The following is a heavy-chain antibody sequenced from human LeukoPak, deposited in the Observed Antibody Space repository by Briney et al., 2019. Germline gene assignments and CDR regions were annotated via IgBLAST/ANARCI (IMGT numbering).Heavy chain of an antibody. CDR2: IYYSGST. CDR3: ARHRASSSWSPPGY. Sequence: WETLALTCTVSGGSISSSSYYWGWIRQPPGKGLEWIGSIYYSGSTNYNPSLKSRVTISVDTSKNQFSLKLSSVTAADTAVYYCARHRASSSWSPPGYWGQGTLVTVSS. J-gene: IGHJ4*02. CDR1: GGSISSSSYY. D-gene: IGHD6-13*01. V-gene: IGHV4-39*01.